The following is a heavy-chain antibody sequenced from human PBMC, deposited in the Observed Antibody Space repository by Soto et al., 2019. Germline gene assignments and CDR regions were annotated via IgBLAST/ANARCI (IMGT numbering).Heavy chain of an antibody. CDR1: GGSFSGYY. J-gene: IGHJ4*02. V-gene: IGHV4-34*01. Sequence: QVQLQQWGAGLLKPSETLSLTCAVYGGSFSGYYWSWIRQPPGKGLEWIGEINHSGSTNYHPSLKSRVTISVDTSKNQFSLKLSSVTAADTAVYYCASRMVRGVKVYNPGGYFDYWGQGTLVTVSS. CDR2: INHSGST. D-gene: IGHD3-10*01. CDR3: ASRMVRGVKVYNPGGYFDY.